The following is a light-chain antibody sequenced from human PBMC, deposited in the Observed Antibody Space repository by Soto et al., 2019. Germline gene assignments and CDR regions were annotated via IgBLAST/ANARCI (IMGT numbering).Light chain of an antibody. J-gene: IGKJ4*01. CDR3: QQRSNWPPLT. CDR1: QSVSSY. CDR2: DAS. Sequence: EIVLTQSPATLSLSPGEIATLSCRASQSVSSYLAWYQQKPGQAPRLLIYDASNRATGIPARFSGSVSGTDFTLPISSLEPEDFAVYYCQQRSNWPPLTFGGGTKVEIK. V-gene: IGKV3-11*01.